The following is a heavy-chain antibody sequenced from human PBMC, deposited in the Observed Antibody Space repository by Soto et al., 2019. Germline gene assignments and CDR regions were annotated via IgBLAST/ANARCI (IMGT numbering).Heavy chain of an antibody. Sequence: ASVKVSCKASGYAFTSYAMHWVLQAPGERLEWMGWINAGNGNTKYSQKFQGRVTITRDTSASTAYMELSSLRSEDTAVYYCARLPQLWASISYGMDVWGQGTTVTVSS. V-gene: IGHV1-3*01. CDR2: INAGNGNT. CDR1: GYAFTSYA. J-gene: IGHJ6*02. D-gene: IGHD5-18*01. CDR3: ARLPQLWASISYGMDV.